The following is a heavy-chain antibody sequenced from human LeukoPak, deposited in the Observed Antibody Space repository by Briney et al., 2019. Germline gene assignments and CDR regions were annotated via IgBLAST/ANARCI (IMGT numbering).Heavy chain of an antibody. CDR2: IYYSGST. V-gene: IGHV4-59*01. CDR1: GGTISSYY. CDR3: ARQYSYGYYFDY. Sequence: SETLHLSCTVSGGTISSYYQSWIRQPPGKGLEWLGYIYYSGSTNYNPSLKSRVTISVDTSKNQFSLKLSSVTAADTAVYYCARQYSYGYYFDYWGGGTVVSVSS. D-gene: IGHD5-18*01. J-gene: IGHJ4*02.